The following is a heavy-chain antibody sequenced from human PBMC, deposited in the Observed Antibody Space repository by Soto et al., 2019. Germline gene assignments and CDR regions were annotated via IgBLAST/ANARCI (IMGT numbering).Heavy chain of an antibody. CDR1: GGSISSGGYS. V-gene: IGHV4-30-2*01. CDR3: DRGRLGTEGRDV. CDR2: IYHSGTT. J-gene: IGHJ6*02. D-gene: IGHD3-16*01. Sequence: QLQLQESGSGLVKPSQTLFLTCAVSGGSISSGGYSWRWIRQPPGKGLEWIGYIYHSGTTYHTPSLKSRVTISVDTSKHQFSLRLSSGTAADPAVYYCDRGRLGTEGRDVWGQGTTVTVSS.